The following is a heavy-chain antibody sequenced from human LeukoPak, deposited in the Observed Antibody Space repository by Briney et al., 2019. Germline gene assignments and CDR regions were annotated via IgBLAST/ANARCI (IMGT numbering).Heavy chain of an antibody. CDR2: RSIYNGNT. J-gene: IGHJ4*02. CDR1: GYDFTNYG. D-gene: IGHD6-6*01. Sequence: ASVKVSRKASGYDFTNYGISWVRQAPGQGLEWMGWRSIYNGNTDYKLQGRVTMTTDTSTSTAYMEVRSLRSDDTAVYYCARGGPFPSGSSSREYYLDYWGQGTLVTVSS. V-gene: IGHV1-18*01. CDR3: ARGGPFPSGSSSREYYLDY.